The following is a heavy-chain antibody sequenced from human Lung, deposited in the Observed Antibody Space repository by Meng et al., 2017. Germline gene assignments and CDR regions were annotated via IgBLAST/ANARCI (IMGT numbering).Heavy chain of an antibody. D-gene: IGHD4-11*01. V-gene: IGHV4-34*01. CDR2: INHSGST. CDR3: ARGPTTMAHDFDY. J-gene: IGHJ4*02. CDR1: GVSFSDYY. Sequence: VNVKQWVAGLLKPPGTLRLTVVFSGVSFSDYYWSWIRHPPGKGLEWIGEINHSGSTNYNPSLESRATISVDTSQNNLSLKLSSVTAADSAVYYCARGPTTMAHDFDYWGQGTLVTVSS.